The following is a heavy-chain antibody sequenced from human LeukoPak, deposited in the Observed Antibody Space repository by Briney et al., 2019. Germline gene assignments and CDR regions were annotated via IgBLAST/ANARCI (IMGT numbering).Heavy chain of an antibody. CDR3: ARGVLPYYYYYYMDV. CDR2: MNPNGGNT. V-gene: IGHV1-8*03. CDR1: GYTFTSYD. J-gene: IGHJ6*03. Sequence: ASVKVSCKASGYTFTSYDINWVRQATGQGLEWMGWMNPNGGNTGYAQKFQGRVTITRNTSISTAYMELSSLRSEDTAVYYCARGVLPYYYYYYMDVWGKGTTVTVSS. D-gene: IGHD2/OR15-2a*01.